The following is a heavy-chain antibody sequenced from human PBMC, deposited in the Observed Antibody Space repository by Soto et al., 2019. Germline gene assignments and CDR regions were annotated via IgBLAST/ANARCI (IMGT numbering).Heavy chain of an antibody. CDR2: ISYDGSNK. V-gene: IGHV3-30-3*01. Sequence: GGSLRISCAASGFTLSSYAMHWVRQAQGKGLEWVAVISYDGSNKYYADSVKGRFTISRDNSKDTLYLQMNSLRLEDTAVYYCARPLWRDDYNWGYFDLWGRGTLVTVSS. J-gene: IGHJ2*01. CDR1: GFTLSSYA. D-gene: IGHD4-4*01. CDR3: ARPLWRDDYNWGYFDL.